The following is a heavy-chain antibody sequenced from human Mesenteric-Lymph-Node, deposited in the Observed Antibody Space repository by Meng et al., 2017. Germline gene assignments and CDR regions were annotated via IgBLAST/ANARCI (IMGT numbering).Heavy chain of an antibody. Sequence: GESLKISCAASGFTFDDYGMSWVRQAPGKGLEWVSGINWNGGSTGYADSVKGRFTISRDNSKNTLYLQMNSLRAEDTAVYYCAREYYYDSSGYYLYYYYGMDVWGQGTTVTVSS. V-gene: IGHV3-20*04. J-gene: IGHJ6*02. D-gene: IGHD3-22*01. CDR3: AREYYYDSSGYYLYYYYGMDV. CDR2: INWNGGST. CDR1: GFTFDDYG.